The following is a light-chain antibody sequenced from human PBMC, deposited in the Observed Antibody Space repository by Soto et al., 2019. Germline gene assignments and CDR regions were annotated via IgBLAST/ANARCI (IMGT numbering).Light chain of an antibody. CDR2: EAS. V-gene: IGKV1-9*01. CDR3: QQDNFGSQM. J-gene: IGKJ1*01. Sequence: SIVSASIGDRVTITCRASHDISTFLAWYQQKPGKAPKLLIYEASTLQSGVPSRFSGSRPGTEVSLTIPSLQPDALATYYRQQDNFGSQMFGQGTKVDIK. CDR1: HDISTF.